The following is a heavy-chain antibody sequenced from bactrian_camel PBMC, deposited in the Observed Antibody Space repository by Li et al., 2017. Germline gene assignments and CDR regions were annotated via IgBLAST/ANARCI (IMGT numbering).Heavy chain of an antibody. CDR3: ALYEAYGGKCSFREDFYDY. V-gene: IGHV3S54*01. Sequence: SVQAGGSLRLSCAAASGYSAVTFRVNAIGWFRQAPGKEREGVAAIYTDDGTSYYADAVKGRFTISQDNARLMWYLQMNSLKPEDTAMYYCALYEAYGGKCSFREDFYDYWGPGTQVTVS. CDR1: GYSAVTFRVNA. J-gene: IGHJ4*01. CDR2: IYTDDGTS. D-gene: IGHD6*01.